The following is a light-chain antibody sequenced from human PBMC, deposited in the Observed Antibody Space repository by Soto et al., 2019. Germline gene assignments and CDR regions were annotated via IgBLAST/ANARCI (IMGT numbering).Light chain of an antibody. V-gene: IGKV1-39*01. Sequence: DIQMTQSPSSLSASVGDRGTISCRASQSLSNYLNWYQHQPGKAPRLLIYEASSLQSGVPSRFSGSGSGTDFNLTISRLQPEDFATYYCQQSYSVLFTFGQGTKVDIK. CDR2: EAS. CDR3: QQSYSVLFT. CDR1: QSLSNY. J-gene: IGKJ2*01.